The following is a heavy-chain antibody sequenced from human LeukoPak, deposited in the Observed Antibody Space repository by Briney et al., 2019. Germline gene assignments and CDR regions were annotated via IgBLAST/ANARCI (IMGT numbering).Heavy chain of an antibody. CDR3: ARGKLCGGDCYQPPEDY. CDR1: GGSFSGYY. J-gene: IGHJ4*02. V-gene: IGHV4-34*01. CDR2: INHSGST. D-gene: IGHD2-21*02. Sequence: PSETLSLTCAVYGGSFSGYYWSWIRQPPGKGLEWIGEINHSGSTNYNPSLESRVTISVDTSKNQFSLKLSSVTAADTAVYYCARGKLCGGDCYQPPEDYWGQGTLVTVPS.